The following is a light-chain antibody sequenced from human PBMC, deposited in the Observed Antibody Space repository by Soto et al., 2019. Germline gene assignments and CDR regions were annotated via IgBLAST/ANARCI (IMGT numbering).Light chain of an antibody. CDR1: QSISSW. CDR2: DAS. CDR3: QQYNSYSPWT. J-gene: IGKJ1*01. V-gene: IGKV1-5*01. Sequence: DIHMTQSPSTLSASVGDRVTITCRASQSISSWLAWYQQKPGKAPKLLIYDASSLESGVPSRFSGSGSGTEFTLSISSLQPDDFATYDCQQYNSYSPWTFGQGTNVDIK.